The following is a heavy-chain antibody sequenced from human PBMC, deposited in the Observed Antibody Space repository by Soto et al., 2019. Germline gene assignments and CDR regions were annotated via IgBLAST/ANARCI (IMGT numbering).Heavy chain of an antibody. D-gene: IGHD5-18*01. CDR1: VGTFSSYA. CDR2: IIPIFGTA. Sequence: SGKVSCKASVGTFSSYAISWVRQAPGQGLEWMGGIIPIFGTANYAQKFQGRVTITADKSTSTAYMELSSLRSEDTAVYYCARRPGYSYGYYYYGMDVWGQGTTVTVSS. V-gene: IGHV1-69*06. J-gene: IGHJ6*02. CDR3: ARRPGYSYGYYYYGMDV.